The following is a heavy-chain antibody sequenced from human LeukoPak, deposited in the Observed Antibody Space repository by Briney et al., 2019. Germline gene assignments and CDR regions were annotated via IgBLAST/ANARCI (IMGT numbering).Heavy chain of an antibody. Sequence: GESLHISCQASGYSSTTHCIAWVRHTPLKGLEWMGVLHPGASHPRYSPSFQGQVTISADQSISTPCLPWSRLKASDTAMYYCARGDTEVGETADYWGQGALVTVSS. D-gene: IGHD5-18*01. V-gene: IGHV5-51*01. CDR3: ARGDTEVGETADY. J-gene: IGHJ4*02. CDR1: GYSSTTHC. CDR2: LHPGASHP.